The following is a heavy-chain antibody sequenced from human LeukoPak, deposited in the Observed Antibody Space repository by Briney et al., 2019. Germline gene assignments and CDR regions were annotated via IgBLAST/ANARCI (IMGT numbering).Heavy chain of an antibody. J-gene: IGHJ3*02. Sequence: MSWVRQAPGKGLEWVSAISGSGGSTYYADSVKGRFTISRDNSKNTLYLQMNSLRAEDTAVYYCAKDDGSGYYSGALDIWGQGTMVTVSS. CDR2: ISGSGGST. CDR3: AKDDGSGYYSGALDI. D-gene: IGHD3-22*01. V-gene: IGHV3-23*01.